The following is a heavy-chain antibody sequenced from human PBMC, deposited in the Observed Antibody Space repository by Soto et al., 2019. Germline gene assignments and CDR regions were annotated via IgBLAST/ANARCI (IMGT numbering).Heavy chain of an antibody. J-gene: IGHJ4*02. Sequence: PSETLSLTCTVSGGSISSSSYYWGWIRQPPGKGLEWIGSIYYSGSTYYNPSLKSRVTISVDTSKNQFSLKLSSVTAADTAVYYCARRIQVGATIFDYWGQGTPVTVSS. CDR3: ARRIQVGATIFDY. CDR1: GGSISSSSYY. CDR2: IYYSGST. D-gene: IGHD1-26*01. V-gene: IGHV4-39*01.